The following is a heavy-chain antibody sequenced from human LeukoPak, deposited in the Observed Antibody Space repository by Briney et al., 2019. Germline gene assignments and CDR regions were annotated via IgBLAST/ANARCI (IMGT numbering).Heavy chain of an antibody. CDR3: ARGITIFGGDY. V-gene: IGHV3-21*01. CDR2: ISSGSSYI. Sequence: GGSLRLSCAASGFTFSSYSMNWVRQAPGKGLEWVSSISSGSSYIYYADSVKGRFTISRDNAKNSLYLQMNSLRAEDTAVYYCARGITIFGGDYWGQGTLVTVSS. D-gene: IGHD3-3*01. CDR1: GFTFSSYS. J-gene: IGHJ4*02.